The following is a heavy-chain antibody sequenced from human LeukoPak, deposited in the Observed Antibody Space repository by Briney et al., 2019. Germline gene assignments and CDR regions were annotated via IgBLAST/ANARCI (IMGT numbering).Heavy chain of an antibody. V-gene: IGHV3-33*01. CDR1: GFTFSSYG. Sequence: PGGSLRLSCAASGFTFSSYGMHWVRQAPGKGLEWVAVIWYDGSNKYYADSVKGRFTISRDNSKNTLYLQMNSLRAEDTAVYYCARDKAVVVPAYFDYWGQGTLVTVSS. CDR3: ARDKAVVVPAYFDY. CDR2: IWYDGSNK. J-gene: IGHJ4*02. D-gene: IGHD2-2*01.